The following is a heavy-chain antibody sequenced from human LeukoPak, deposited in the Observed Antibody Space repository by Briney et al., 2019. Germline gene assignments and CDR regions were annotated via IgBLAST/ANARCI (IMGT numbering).Heavy chain of an antibody. CDR2: IWYDGSNK. Sequence: PGGSLRLSCAASGFTFSSYGMHWVRQAPGKGLEWVAVIWYDGSNKYYADSVKGRFTISRDNTKNTLYLQMNSLRAEDTAVYYCAKAPSGPYYYDSSGYYYGPSYFDYWGQGTLVTVSS. D-gene: IGHD3-22*01. J-gene: IGHJ4*02. CDR3: AKAPSGPYYYDSSGYYYGPSYFDY. V-gene: IGHV3-33*06. CDR1: GFTFSSYG.